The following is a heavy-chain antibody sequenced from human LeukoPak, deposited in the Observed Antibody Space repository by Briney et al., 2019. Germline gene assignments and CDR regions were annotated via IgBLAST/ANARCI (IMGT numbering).Heavy chain of an antibody. V-gene: IGHV3-23*01. Sequence: GGSLRLSCAASGFTFSSYAMSWVRQAPGKGLEWVSAISGSGGSTYYADSVKGRFTISRDNSKNTLYLQTNSLRAEDTAVYYCAKGPTGYSSSWYRFWGQGTLVTVSS. D-gene: IGHD6-13*01. CDR3: AKGPTGYSSSWYRF. CDR1: GFTFSSYA. CDR2: ISGSGGST. J-gene: IGHJ4*02.